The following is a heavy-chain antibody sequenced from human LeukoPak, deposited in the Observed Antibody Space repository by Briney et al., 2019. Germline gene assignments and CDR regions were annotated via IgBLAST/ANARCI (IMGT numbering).Heavy chain of an antibody. J-gene: IGHJ4*02. D-gene: IGHD6-13*01. Sequence: ASVKVSCTASGYSETNYGFTWVRQAPGHGLEWIGWISAYNGNTDYALKLQGRVTMTTDTSTSTAYMELWSLRPDDTAIYYCARGAGLSSTWDGPRDYWGQGTLVTVSS. CDR1: GYSETNYG. CDR3: ARGAGLSSTWDGPRDY. CDR2: ISAYNGNT. V-gene: IGHV1-18*01.